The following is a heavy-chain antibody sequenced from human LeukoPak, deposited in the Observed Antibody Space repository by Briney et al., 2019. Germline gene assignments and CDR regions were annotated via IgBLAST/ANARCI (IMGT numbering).Heavy chain of an antibody. D-gene: IGHD3-10*01. V-gene: IGHV3-30*02. CDR2: IRYDGSNK. J-gene: IGHJ4*02. CDR1: GFAFSSYG. Sequence: GGSLRLSCAASGFAFSSYGMHWVRQAPGKGLEWILYIRYDGSNKYYADSVKGRFTISRDNSKNTLYLQMNSLRAEDTAVYYCARGLFGSGRYYFDFWGQGTLVTVSS. CDR3: ARGLFGSGRYYFDF.